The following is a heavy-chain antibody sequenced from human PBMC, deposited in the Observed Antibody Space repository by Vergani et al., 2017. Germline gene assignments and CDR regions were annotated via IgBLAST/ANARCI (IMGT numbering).Heavy chain of an antibody. Sequence: QVTLKESGPALVKPTQTLTLTCPFSGFSLSTSGMRVSWIRQPPGKALEWLARIDWDDDKFYSTSLKTRLTISKDTSKNQVVLTMTNMDPVDTATYYCARSSNWGSTGFDYWGQGTLVTVSS. V-gene: IGHV2-70*04. D-gene: IGHD7-27*01. CDR3: ARSSNWGSTGFDY. J-gene: IGHJ4*02. CDR1: GFSLSTSGMR. CDR2: IDWDDDK.